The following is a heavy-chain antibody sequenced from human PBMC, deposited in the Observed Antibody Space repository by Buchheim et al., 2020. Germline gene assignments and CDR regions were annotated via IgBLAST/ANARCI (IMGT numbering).Heavy chain of an antibody. J-gene: IGHJ5*02. Sequence: EVQLVESGGGLVQPGGSLRLSCAASGFTFSSYWMHWVRQAPGKGLVWVSRINSDGSSTSYADSVKGRFTISSDNAKNTLYLQMNSLRAEDTAVYYCARDHGASDDFWSGYYTDSGGWFDPWGQGTL. CDR1: GFTFSSYW. CDR2: INSDGSST. CDR3: ARDHGASDDFWSGYYTDSGGWFDP. V-gene: IGHV3-74*01. D-gene: IGHD3-3*01.